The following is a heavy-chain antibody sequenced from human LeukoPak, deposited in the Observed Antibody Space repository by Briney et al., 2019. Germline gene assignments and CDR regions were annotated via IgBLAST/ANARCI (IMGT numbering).Heavy chain of an antibody. CDR3: ARGIHDY. V-gene: IGHV3-21*04. Sequence: GGSLRLSCAASGFTFSGYSMNWVRQAPGKGLEWVSAISGSGGSTYYADSLKGRFTISRDNAKNSLYLQMNSLRAEDTAVYYCARGIHDYWGQGTLVTVSS. CDR1: GFTFSGYS. J-gene: IGHJ4*02. CDR2: ISGSGGST.